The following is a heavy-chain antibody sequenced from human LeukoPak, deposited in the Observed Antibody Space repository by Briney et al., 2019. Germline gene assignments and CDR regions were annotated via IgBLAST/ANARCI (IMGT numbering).Heavy chain of an antibody. CDR3: ARARQLGLFDY. D-gene: IGHD1-1*01. J-gene: IGHJ4*02. Sequence: SVNVSFKAPGGTFSSYAISWVRQAPGQGLEWMGGIIPIFGTANYAQKFQGRVTITADESTSTAYMELSSLRSEDTAVYYCARARQLGLFDYWGQGTLVTVSS. V-gene: IGHV1-69*01. CDR2: IIPIFGTA. CDR1: GGTFSSYA.